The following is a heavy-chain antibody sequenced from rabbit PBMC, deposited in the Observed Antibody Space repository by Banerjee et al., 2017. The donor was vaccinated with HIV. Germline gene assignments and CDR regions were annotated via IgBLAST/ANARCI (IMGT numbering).Heavy chain of an antibody. V-gene: IGHV1S40*01. Sequence: QSLEEFGGDLVKPGASLTLTCIASGFSLSSSYNMCWVRQAPVKGLEWIGLINTGSGSTWYASWVNGRFTISLDNAQNTVFLQMTSLTAADTATYFCARAAGYGGYGFATGFNLRGQGTLVTVS. CDR1: GFSLSSSYN. D-gene: IGHD6-1*01. CDR3: ARAAGYGGYGFATGFNL. CDR2: INTGSGST. J-gene: IGHJ4*01.